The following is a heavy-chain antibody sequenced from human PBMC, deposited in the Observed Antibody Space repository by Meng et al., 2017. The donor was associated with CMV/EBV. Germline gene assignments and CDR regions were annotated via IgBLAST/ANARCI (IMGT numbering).Heavy chain of an antibody. CDR2: IYYSGST. V-gene: IGHV4-39*07. D-gene: IGHD3-9*01. Sequence: LQLQESGPRLVKPSETLSLTCTVSGGSISSSSYYWGWIRQPPGKGLEWIGSIYYSGSTYYNPSLKSRVTISVDTSKNQFSLKLSSVTAADTAVYYCARDAGHYDILTGYSYWGQGTLVTVSS. J-gene: IGHJ4*02. CDR3: ARDAGHYDILTGYSY. CDR1: GGSISSSSYY.